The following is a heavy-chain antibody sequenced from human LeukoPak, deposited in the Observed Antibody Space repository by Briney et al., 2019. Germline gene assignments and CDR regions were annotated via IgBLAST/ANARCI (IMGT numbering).Heavy chain of an antibody. Sequence: ASVKVSCKASGYTLSNYGISWVRQAPGQGLEWMGWITGHNGNKNYAQKLQGRVTVTTDTSTSTAYMELRSLRSDDTAVYYCARVAYYDSSGYHPFDHWGQGTLVIVSS. J-gene: IGHJ4*02. CDR3: ARVAYYDSSGYHPFDH. CDR2: ITGHNGNK. V-gene: IGHV1-18*01. D-gene: IGHD3-22*01. CDR1: GYTLSNYG.